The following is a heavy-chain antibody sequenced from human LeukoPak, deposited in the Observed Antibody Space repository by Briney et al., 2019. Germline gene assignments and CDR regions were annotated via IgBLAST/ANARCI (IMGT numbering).Heavy chain of an antibody. CDR3: ARSVVPAAIVRSHWFDP. D-gene: IGHD2-2*01. CDR2: INHSGST. CDR1: GGSFRGYY. J-gene: IGHJ5*02. Sequence: SETLSLTCAVYGGSFRGYYWSWLRQPPGKGLEWIGEINHSGSTNYNPSLKSRVTISVDTSKNQFSLKLSSVTAADTAVYYCARSVVPAAIVRSHWFDPWGQETLVTVSS. V-gene: IGHV4-34*01.